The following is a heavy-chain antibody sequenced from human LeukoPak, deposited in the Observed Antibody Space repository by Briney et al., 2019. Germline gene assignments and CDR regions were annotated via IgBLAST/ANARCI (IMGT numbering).Heavy chain of an antibody. J-gene: IGHJ6*02. CDR3: ARRDGYCSSTSCYADYYYGMDV. Sequence: GEPLKISFQGSGYTFTSYSIGWLRQMPGKGLEWMGIIYPGDSDTSYSPSFQGHVPISDAKSISTAYMQWSSLKASDTAMYYCARRDGYCSSTSCYADYYYGMDVWGQGTTVTVSS. CDR1: GYTFTSYS. D-gene: IGHD2-2*01. CDR2: IYPGDSDT. V-gene: IGHV5-51*01.